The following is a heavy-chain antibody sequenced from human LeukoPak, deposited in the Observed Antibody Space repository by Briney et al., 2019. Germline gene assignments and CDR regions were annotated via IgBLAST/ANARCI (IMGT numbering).Heavy chain of an antibody. CDR1: GGSISSYY. CDR2: IYYSGST. Sequence: PSETLSLTCTVSGGSISSYYWSWIRQPPGKGLEWIGYIYYSGSTNYNPPLKSRVTISVDTSKNQFSLKLSSVTAADTAVYYCASGNGDYRPMYFQHWGQGTLVTVSS. D-gene: IGHD4-17*01. J-gene: IGHJ1*01. V-gene: IGHV4-59*08. CDR3: ASGNGDYRPMYFQH.